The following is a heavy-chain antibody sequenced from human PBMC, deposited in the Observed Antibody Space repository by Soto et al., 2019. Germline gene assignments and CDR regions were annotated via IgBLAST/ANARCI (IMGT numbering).Heavy chain of an antibody. D-gene: IGHD1-26*01. CDR3: ASRSGSYEHGYYFDY. Sequence: QLQLQESGSGLVKPSQTLSLTCAVSGGSISSGGYSWSWIRQPPGKGLEWIGYIYHSGSTYYNPSLYSRVTISVDRSKNQFSLKLSSVTAADTAVYYCASRSGSYEHGYYFDYWGQGTLVTVSS. V-gene: IGHV4-30-2*01. CDR1: GGSISSGGYS. CDR2: IYHSGST. J-gene: IGHJ4*02.